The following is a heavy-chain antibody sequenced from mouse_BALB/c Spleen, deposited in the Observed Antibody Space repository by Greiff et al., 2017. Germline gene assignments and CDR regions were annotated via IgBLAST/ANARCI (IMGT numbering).Heavy chain of an antibody. Sequence: EVQLQQSGPELVKPGASVKMSCKASGYTFTSYVMHWVKQKPGQGLEWIGYINPYNDGTKYNEKFKGKATLTSDKSSSTAYMELSSLTSEDSAVYDCARGTYYGSSYYAMDYWGQGTSVTVSS. CDR2: INPYNDGT. D-gene: IGHD1-1*01. V-gene: IGHV1-14*01. J-gene: IGHJ4*01. CDR1: GYTFTSYV. CDR3: ARGTYYGSSYYAMDY.